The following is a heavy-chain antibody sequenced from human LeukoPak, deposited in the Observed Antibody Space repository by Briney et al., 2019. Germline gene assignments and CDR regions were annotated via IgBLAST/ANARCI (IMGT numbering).Heavy chain of an antibody. D-gene: IGHD4-17*01. V-gene: IGHV3-74*01. CDR1: GFTFSSNW. CDR2: INSDGSST. Sequence: PGGSLRLSCATSGFTFSSNWMHWVRQTPGKGLVWVSRINSDGSSTSYADSVKGRFTISRDNAKDTLYLQMNSLRAEHTAVYYCARSPLTVTTRLHFDYWGQGTLVTVSS. J-gene: IGHJ4*02. CDR3: ARSPLTVTTRLHFDY.